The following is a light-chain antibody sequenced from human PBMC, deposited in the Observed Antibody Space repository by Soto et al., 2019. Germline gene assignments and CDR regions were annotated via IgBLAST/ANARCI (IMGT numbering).Light chain of an antibody. Sequence: EIVMTQSPATVSVSPGGRATLSCRATQSVTTNLAWYQQKPGQAPRLLIYGASTRATDIPARFSGSGSGTEFTLTISSLQSEDFATYYCLQDYNYPLTFGGGTKVEIK. V-gene: IGKV3-15*01. CDR1: QSVTTN. CDR3: LQDYNYPLT. CDR2: GAS. J-gene: IGKJ4*01.